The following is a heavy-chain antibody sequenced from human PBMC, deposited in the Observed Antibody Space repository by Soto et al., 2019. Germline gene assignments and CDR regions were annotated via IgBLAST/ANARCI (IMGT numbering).Heavy chain of an antibody. Sequence: SLRLSCAASGFTCDDYAMHWARQAPGKGLEWVSGISWNSGSIGYADSVKGRFTISRDNAKNSLYLQMNSLRAEDTALYYCAKALGYCSGGSCYAADYWGQGTLVTVSS. D-gene: IGHD2-15*01. CDR2: ISWNSGSI. V-gene: IGHV3-9*01. CDR3: AKALGYCSGGSCYAADY. J-gene: IGHJ4*02. CDR1: GFTCDDYA.